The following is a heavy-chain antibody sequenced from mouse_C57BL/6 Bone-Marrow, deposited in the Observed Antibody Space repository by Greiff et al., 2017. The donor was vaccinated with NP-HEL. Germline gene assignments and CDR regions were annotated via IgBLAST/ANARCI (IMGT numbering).Heavy chain of an antibody. CDR3: ARKGGYYDYFDY. CDR1: GFSLTSYA. CDR2: IWTGRGT. Sequence: VQLQQSGPGLVAPSQSLSITCTVSGFSLTSYAISWVRQPPGKGLEWLGVIWTGRGTNYNSALKSRLSISKDNSKSQVFLKMNSLQTDDTARYYCARKGGYYDYFDYWGQGTTLTVSS. D-gene: IGHD2-3*01. J-gene: IGHJ2*01. V-gene: IGHV2-9-1*01.